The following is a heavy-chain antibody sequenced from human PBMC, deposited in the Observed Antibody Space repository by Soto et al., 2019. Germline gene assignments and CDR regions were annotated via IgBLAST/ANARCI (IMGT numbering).Heavy chain of an antibody. V-gene: IGHV4-4*07. J-gene: IGHJ4*02. D-gene: IGHD1-26*01. CDR1: GGSISIYY. CDR3: ARGIVGTTHHDY. CDR2: IYSSGTT. Sequence: ASETLSLTCTVSGGSISIYYWSWVRQPAGKGLEWIGRIYSSGTTNYNPSLKSRVTMSVDTSKNQFSLRLTSVTAADTAIYYCARGIVGTTHHDYWGQGTLVTVSS.